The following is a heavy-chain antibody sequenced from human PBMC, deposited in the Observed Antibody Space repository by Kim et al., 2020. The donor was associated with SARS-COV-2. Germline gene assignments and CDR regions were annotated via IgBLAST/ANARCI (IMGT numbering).Heavy chain of an antibody. Sequence: KLQGRVTMTTDTSTSTAYMELRSLRSDDTAVYYCARGFYDILTGYQYYFDYWGQGTLVTVSS. V-gene: IGHV1-18*01. D-gene: IGHD3-9*01. CDR3: ARGFYDILTGYQYYFDY. J-gene: IGHJ4*02.